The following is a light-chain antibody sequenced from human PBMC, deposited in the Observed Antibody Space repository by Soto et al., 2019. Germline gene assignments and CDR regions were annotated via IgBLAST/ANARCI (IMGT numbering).Light chain of an antibody. CDR2: GAS. Sequence: EIVMTQSPATLSVSQGERATLSCRASQSVSRNVVWYQQKPGQPPRLLIYGASTRATGIPARFSGSGSGTEFTLTISSLQSEDFAVYYCQQHTNWPPWTFGLGTKVEIK. CDR3: QQHTNWPPWT. CDR1: QSVSRN. V-gene: IGKV3-15*01. J-gene: IGKJ1*01.